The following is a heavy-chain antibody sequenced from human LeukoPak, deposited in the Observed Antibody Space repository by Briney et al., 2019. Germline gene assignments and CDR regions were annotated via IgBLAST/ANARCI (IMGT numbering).Heavy chain of an antibody. CDR2: IYYSGGT. D-gene: IGHD6-13*01. CDR1: GASISSSSYY. V-gene: IGHV4-39*01. J-gene: IGHJ4*02. CDR3: ARHWETSSWYVDY. Sequence: SETLSLTCTVSGASISSSSYYWGWIRQPPGKGLEWIGNIYYSGGTNYNPSLKSRVTISADASKNQFSLKLSSVTAADTAVYYCARHWETSSWYVDYWGQGTLVTVSS.